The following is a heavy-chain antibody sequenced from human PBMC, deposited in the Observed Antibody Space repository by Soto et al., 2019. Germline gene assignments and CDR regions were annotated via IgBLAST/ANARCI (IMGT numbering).Heavy chain of an antibody. D-gene: IGHD3-22*01. Sequence: GASVKVSCKPSGYACTAYYIHWGRQAPGQGLDWLGLLNPNSGGTNYAQKFLLRVSMTRDTSINTAYMELRSLTFDDTALYYCARDPSYDASGYFSWNGGFHLDSWGPGSLVTVSS. CDR2: LNPNSGGT. V-gene: IGHV1-2*02. CDR1: GYACTAYY. CDR3: ARDPSYDASGYFSWNGGFHLDS. J-gene: IGHJ4*02.